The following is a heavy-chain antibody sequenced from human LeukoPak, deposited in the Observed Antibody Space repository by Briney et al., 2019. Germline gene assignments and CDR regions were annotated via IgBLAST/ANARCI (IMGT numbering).Heavy chain of an antibody. CDR1: GFTFSSYS. D-gene: IGHD2-15*01. V-gene: IGHV3-21*01. J-gene: IGHJ4*02. CDR3: ARGGYCSGGSCFYYFDY. CDR2: ISSSSSYI. Sequence: GRSLRLSCAASGFTFSSYSMNWVRQAPGKGLEWVSSISSSSSYIYYADSVKGRFTISRDNAKNSLYLQMNSLRAEDTAVYYCARGGYCSGGSCFYYFDYWGQGTLVTVSS.